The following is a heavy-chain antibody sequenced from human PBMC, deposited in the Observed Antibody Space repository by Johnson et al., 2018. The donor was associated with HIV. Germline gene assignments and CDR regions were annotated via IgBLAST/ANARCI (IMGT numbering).Heavy chain of an antibody. CDR3: ARDHVRCAFDI. Sequence: VQLVESGGGVVQPGGSLRLYCAASGFTFSDYSMHWVRQAPGKGLEWVAFIRYDGGYKYYADSVKGRFTISRDKSKNTLYLQMNSLRAEDTAVYYGARDHVRCAFDIWGQGTMVTVSS. V-gene: IGHV3-30*02. J-gene: IGHJ3*02. D-gene: IGHD4-17*01. CDR1: GFTFSDYS. CDR2: IRYDGGYK.